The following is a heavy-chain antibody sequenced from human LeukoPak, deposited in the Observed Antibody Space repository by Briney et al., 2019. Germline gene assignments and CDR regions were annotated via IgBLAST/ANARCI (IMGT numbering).Heavy chain of an antibody. CDR3: AKDGALSTSYGMDV. D-gene: IGHD2-2*01. CDR1: GFTFSSYG. CDR2: IWYDGSNK. J-gene: IGHJ6*02. Sequence: GGSLRLSCAASGFTFSSYGMHWVRQAPGKGLEWVAVIWYDGSNKYYADSVKGRFTISRDNSKNTLYLQMNSLRAEDTAVYYCAKDGALSTSYGMDVWGQGTTVTVSS. V-gene: IGHV3-30*02.